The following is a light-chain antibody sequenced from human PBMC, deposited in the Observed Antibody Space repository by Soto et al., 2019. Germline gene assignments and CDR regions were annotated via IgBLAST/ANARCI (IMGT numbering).Light chain of an antibody. Sequence: EIVLTQSPGTLSLSPGERATLSCRASQSVSSSYFAWYQQKPGQAPRLLIYGASSRATGIPDRFSGSGSGSDFTLTINRLEPEDFAVYYCQQFGSSPETFGQGTKVEIK. V-gene: IGKV3-20*01. CDR3: QQFGSSPET. CDR1: QSVSSSY. CDR2: GAS. J-gene: IGKJ1*01.